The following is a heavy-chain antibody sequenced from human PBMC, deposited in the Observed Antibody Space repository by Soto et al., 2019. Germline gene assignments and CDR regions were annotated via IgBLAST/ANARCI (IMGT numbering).Heavy chain of an antibody. Sequence: SETLSLTCTVSGGSISSYYWSWIRQPAGKGLEWIGRIYTSGSTNYNPSLKSRLTMSVDTSRNQFSLTVNSVTAADTAVYFCARGASVFDYWGQGALVTVSS. CDR2: IYTSGST. J-gene: IGHJ4*02. CDR3: ARGASVFDY. CDR1: GGSISSYY. V-gene: IGHV4-4*07.